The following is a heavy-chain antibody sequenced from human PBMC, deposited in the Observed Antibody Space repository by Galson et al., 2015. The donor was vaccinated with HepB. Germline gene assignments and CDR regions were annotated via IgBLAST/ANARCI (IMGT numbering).Heavy chain of an antibody. CDR3: ATAFVRDPGSPSFPELTNLDY. CDR2: FDPEDGET. Sequence: SVKVSCKVSGYTLTELSMHWVRQAPGKGLEWMGGFDPEDGETIYAQKFQGRVTMSEDTSTDTAYMELSSLRSEDTAVYYCATAFVRDPGSPSFPELTNLDYWGQGTLVTVSS. D-gene: IGHD3-10*01. J-gene: IGHJ4*02. CDR1: GYTLTELS. V-gene: IGHV1-24*01.